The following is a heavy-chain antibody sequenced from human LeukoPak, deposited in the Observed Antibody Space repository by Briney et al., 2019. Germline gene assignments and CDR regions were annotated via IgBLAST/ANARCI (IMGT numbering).Heavy chain of an antibody. CDR2: IYSGGAT. Sequence: GGSLRLSCAASGFTVSRDYMSWVRQAPGKGLEWVSVIYSGGATYYADSVKGRFTISRDNSKNTVYLQMSSLRVEDTAVYYCARKYASGTYPLDYWGQGILVTVSS. CDR1: GFTVSRDY. D-gene: IGHD3-10*01. CDR3: ARKYASGTYPLDY. V-gene: IGHV3-66*01. J-gene: IGHJ4*02.